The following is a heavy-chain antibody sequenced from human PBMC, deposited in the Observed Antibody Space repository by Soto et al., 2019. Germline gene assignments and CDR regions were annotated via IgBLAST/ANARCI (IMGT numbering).Heavy chain of an antibody. Sequence: QVQLQELGPGLVKPSQTLSLTCTVSGGSFSSGYYYWSWIRQHPGKGLEWIGYIYYSGSTFSNPSLKSRVTISDTSKNQFSLKLSSVTAADTAVYYCARGEGYYFDYWGQGTLVTVSS. J-gene: IGHJ4*02. CDR2: IYYSGST. CDR3: ARGEGYYFDY. V-gene: IGHV4-31*03. CDR1: GGSFSSGYYY.